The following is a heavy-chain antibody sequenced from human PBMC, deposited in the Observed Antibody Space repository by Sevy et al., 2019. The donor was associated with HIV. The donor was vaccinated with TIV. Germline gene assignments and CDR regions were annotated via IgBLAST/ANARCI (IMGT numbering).Heavy chain of an antibody. D-gene: IGHD5-18*01. J-gene: IGHJ4*02. CDR2: INWNGDST. CDR1: GFTFDDYG. Sequence: GGSLRLSCAASGFTFDDYGMSWVRQAPGKGLEWVSGINWNGDSTNYADSARGRFTISRDNAKNSLFLQMNSLRAEDTAFYYCAKGAGRTAMVPIYFDYWGQGTLVTVSS. V-gene: IGHV3-20*04. CDR3: AKGAGRTAMVPIYFDY.